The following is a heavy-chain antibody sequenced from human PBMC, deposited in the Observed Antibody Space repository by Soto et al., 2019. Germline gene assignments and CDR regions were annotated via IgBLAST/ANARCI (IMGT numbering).Heavy chain of an antibody. J-gene: IGHJ6*02. D-gene: IGHD3-10*01. CDR2: ISAYNGNT. CDR3: ARDSRAKPYYYGSGSSYGMDV. CDR1: GYTFTSYG. Sequence: QVQLVQSGAEVKKPGASVKVSCKASGYTFTSYGISWVRQAPGQGLEWMGWISAYNGNTNYAQKLQGRVTMTTDTSTSTAYMELRSLRSDDTAVYYCARDSRAKPYYYGSGSSYGMDVWGQGTTVTVSS. V-gene: IGHV1-18*04.